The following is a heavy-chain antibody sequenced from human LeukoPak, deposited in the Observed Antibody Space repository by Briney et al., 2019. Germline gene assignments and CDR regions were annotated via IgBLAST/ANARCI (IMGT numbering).Heavy chain of an antibody. CDR1: GYTFTSYY. CDR2: INPSGGSA. V-gene: IGHV1-46*01. CDR3: ARARGAGTFDY. J-gene: IGHJ4*02. D-gene: IGHD6-13*01. Sequence: ASVKVSCKASGYTFTSYYIHWVRQASGQGLEWMGIINPSGGSANYAQKFQGSVTMTRDTSTSTVYMELSSLRSEDTAVYYCARARGAGTFDYWGQGTLVTVSS.